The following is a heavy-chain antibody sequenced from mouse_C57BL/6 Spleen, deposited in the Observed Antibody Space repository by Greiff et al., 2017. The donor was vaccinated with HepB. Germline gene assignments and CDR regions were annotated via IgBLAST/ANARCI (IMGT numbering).Heavy chain of an antibody. J-gene: IGHJ1*03. CDR1: GYTFTSYW. CDR2: INPSNGGT. Sequence: QVQLQQPGTELVKPGASVKLSCKASGYTFTSYWMHWVKQRPGQGLEWIGNINPSNGGTNYNERFKSKATLTVDKSSSTAYMQLSSLTSEDSAVYYCARDFYYYGRGYFDVWGTGTTVTVSS. CDR3: ARDFYYYGRGYFDV. V-gene: IGHV1-53*01. D-gene: IGHD1-1*01.